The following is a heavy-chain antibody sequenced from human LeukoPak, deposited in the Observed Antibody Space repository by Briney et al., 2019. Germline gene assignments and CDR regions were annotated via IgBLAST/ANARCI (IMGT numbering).Heavy chain of an antibody. V-gene: IGHV4-59*01. CDR2: VYDSGST. CDR1: GGSISSYY. Sequence: SETLSLTCTVSGGSISSYYWSWIRQPPGKGLEWIGYVYDSGSTNYNPSLKSRVTISVATSKNQFSLKLSSVTAADTAVYYCARISFYGSGDLDYWGQGTLVTVSS. CDR3: ARISFYGSGDLDY. D-gene: IGHD3-10*01. J-gene: IGHJ4*02.